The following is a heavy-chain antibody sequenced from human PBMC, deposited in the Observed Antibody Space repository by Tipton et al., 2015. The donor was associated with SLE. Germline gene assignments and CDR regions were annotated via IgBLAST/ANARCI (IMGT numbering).Heavy chain of an antibody. CDR2: SYSGGST. CDR3: AREFLNPVTTVHYYFDL. D-gene: IGHD4-11*01. Sequence: LRLSCSVSGDSISTNYWTWIRQPPGKRLEWMGYSYSGGSTNYNPSLKSRVTMSVDTSKNHFSLKLISVTAADTAVYYCAREFLNPVTTVHYYFDLWGRGTLVTVSS. CDR1: GDSISTNY. J-gene: IGHJ2*01. V-gene: IGHV4-59*12.